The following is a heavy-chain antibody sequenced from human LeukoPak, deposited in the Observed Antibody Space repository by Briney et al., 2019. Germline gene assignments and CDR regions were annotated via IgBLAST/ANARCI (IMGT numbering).Heavy chain of an antibody. D-gene: IGHD6-13*01. Sequence: GGSLRLSCAASGFTFSSYSMNWVRQAPGKGLEWVSAISGGGGSTYYADSVKGRFTISRDNSKNTLYLQMNSLRAEDTAVYYCAKDRIVSSSWYSFDIWGQGTMVTVSS. CDR2: ISGGGGST. CDR3: AKDRIVSSSWYSFDI. CDR1: GFTFSSYS. V-gene: IGHV3-23*01. J-gene: IGHJ3*02.